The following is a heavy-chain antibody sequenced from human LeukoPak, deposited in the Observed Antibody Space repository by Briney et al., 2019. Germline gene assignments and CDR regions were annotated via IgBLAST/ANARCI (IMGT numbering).Heavy chain of an antibody. V-gene: IGHV3-30-3*01. Sequence: GGSLRLSCSVSGFTFSSHAMHWVRQAPGKGLECVAYISYDGSNKYYADSVKGRFTISRDNSKNTLYLQMNSLRAEDTAVYYCARDLDGYSSCWGQGTLVTVSS. CDR2: ISYDGSNK. CDR1: GFTFSSHA. J-gene: IGHJ4*02. D-gene: IGHD6-13*01. CDR3: ARDLDGYSSC.